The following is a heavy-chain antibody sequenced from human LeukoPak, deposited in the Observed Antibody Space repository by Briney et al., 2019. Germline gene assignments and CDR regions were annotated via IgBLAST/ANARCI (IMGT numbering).Heavy chain of an antibody. Sequence: GESLKISCQVSGYTFINYWIGWVRQMPGKGLEWMGIIYPGDSDTRYSPSFQGQVTISADKSISTAYLQWSSLKASDNAMYYCARQPCSEPRHCSSTSCFNYYYYYGMDVWGQGTTVTVSS. CDR3: ARQPCSEPRHCSSTSCFNYYYYYGMDV. J-gene: IGHJ6*02. CDR2: IYPGDSDT. V-gene: IGHV5-51*01. CDR1: GYTFINYW. D-gene: IGHD2-2*01.